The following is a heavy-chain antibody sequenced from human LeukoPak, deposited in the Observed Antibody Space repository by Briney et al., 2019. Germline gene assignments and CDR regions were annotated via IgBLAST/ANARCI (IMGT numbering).Heavy chain of an antibody. V-gene: IGHV1-2*02. Sequence: GASVKVSCKASGYTFTGYYMHWVRQAPGQGLEWMGWINPNSGGTNYAQKFQGRVTMTRDTSISTAYMELSRLRSDDTAVYYCARVRSGWWRGFDYWGQGTLVIVSS. CDR3: ARVRSGWWRGFDY. CDR2: INPNSGGT. J-gene: IGHJ4*02. CDR1: GYTFTGYY. D-gene: IGHD6-19*01.